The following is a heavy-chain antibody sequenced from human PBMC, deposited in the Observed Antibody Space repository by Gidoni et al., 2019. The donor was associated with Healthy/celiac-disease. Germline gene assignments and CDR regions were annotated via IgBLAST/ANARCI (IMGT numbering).Heavy chain of an antibody. Sequence: QVQLQESGPGPVKPSETLCLTCNVAGGSISSYYWSWIRQPAGKGLEWLGRIYTSGSPNYNPSLKSRVTMSVATSKNQFSLKLSSVTAADPAVYYCVGSRDYYYYYGMDVWGQGTTVTVSS. J-gene: IGHJ6*02. CDR2: IYTSGSP. V-gene: IGHV4-4*07. CDR1: GGSISSYY. CDR3: VGSRDYYYYYGMDV.